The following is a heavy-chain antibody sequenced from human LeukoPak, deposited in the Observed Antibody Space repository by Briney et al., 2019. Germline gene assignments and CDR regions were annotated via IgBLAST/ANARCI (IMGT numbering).Heavy chain of an antibody. V-gene: IGHV1-18*01. CDR2: ISAYNGNT. J-gene: IGHJ4*02. CDR1: GYTFTSYG. D-gene: IGHD6-13*01. Sequence: GASVKVSCKASGYTFTSYGISWVRQAPGQGLEWMGWISAYNGNTNYAQKLQGRVTMTTDTSTGTAYMELRSLRSDDTAVYYCARVKVGYSRTDPYRDWGQGTLATVSS. CDR3: ARVKVGYSRTDPYRD.